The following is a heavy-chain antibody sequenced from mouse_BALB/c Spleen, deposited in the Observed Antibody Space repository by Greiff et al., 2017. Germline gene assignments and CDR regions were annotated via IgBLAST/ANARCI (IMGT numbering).Heavy chain of an antibody. D-gene: IGHD2-1*01. V-gene: IGHV5-6-3*01. Sequence: EVKLVESGGGLVQPGGSLKLSCAASGFTFSSYGMSWVRQTPDKRLELVATINSNGGSTYYPDSVKGRFTISRDNAKNTLYLQMSSLKSEDTAMYYCARDGGIYPDYWGQGTTLTVSS. J-gene: IGHJ2*01. CDR3: ARDGGIYPDY. CDR1: GFTFSSYG. CDR2: INSNGGST.